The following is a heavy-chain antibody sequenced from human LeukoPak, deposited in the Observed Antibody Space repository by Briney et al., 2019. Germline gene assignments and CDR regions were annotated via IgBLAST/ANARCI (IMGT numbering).Heavy chain of an antibody. Sequence: SETLSLTCTVSGGSISSYYWGWIRQPPGTGLEWIGYIYYSGSTNYNPSLKSRVTISVDTSKNQFSLKLSSVTAADTAVYYCARGRCVGSTNCYYFDYWGQGTLVTVSS. D-gene: IGHD2-2*01. V-gene: IGHV4-59*01. CDR3: ARGRCVGSTNCYYFDY. CDR1: GGSISSYY. J-gene: IGHJ4*02. CDR2: IYYSGST.